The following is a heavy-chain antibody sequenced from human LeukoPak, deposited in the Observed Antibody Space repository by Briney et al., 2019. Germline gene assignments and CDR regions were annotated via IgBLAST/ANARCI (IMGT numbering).Heavy chain of an antibody. J-gene: IGHJ4*02. CDR1: GASISSYY. D-gene: IGHD3-3*01. CDR2: IYHSGST. CDR3: ARADYDFWSPIDY. V-gene: IGHV4-59*12. Sequence: SETLSLTCTVSGASISSYYWSWIRQPPGKGLEWIGYIYHSGSTYYNPSLKSRVTISVDRSKNQFSLKLSSVTAADTAVYYCARADYDFWSPIDYWGQGTLVTVSS.